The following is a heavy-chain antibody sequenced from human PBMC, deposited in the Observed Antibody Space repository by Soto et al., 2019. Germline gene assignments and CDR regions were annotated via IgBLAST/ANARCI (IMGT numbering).Heavy chain of an antibody. CDR3: ARDLEPTRYYYDSSGYRPTIDY. CDR2: ISAYNGNT. CDR1: GYTFTSYG. Sequence: ASVKVSCKASGYTFTSYGISWVRQAPGQGLEWMGWISAYNGNTNYAQKLQGRVTMTTDTSTSTTYMELRSLRSDDTAVYYCARDLEPTRYYYDSSGYRPTIDYWGQGTLVTVSS. D-gene: IGHD3-22*01. V-gene: IGHV1-18*04. J-gene: IGHJ4*02.